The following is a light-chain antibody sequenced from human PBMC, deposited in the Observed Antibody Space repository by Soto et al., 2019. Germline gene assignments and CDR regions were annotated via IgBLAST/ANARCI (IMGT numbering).Light chain of an antibody. Sequence: EIQMTQSPASLSLSVGDRVTITCRASQGISNNLAWYQQKPGKVPKLLIYAAFTWQSGVPSRFSGSGSGTDFTLTISRLQPEDVATYYCQKYNSAPRTFGQGTKLEIK. CDR1: QGISNN. J-gene: IGKJ2*01. V-gene: IGKV1-27*01. CDR2: AAF. CDR3: QKYNSAPRT.